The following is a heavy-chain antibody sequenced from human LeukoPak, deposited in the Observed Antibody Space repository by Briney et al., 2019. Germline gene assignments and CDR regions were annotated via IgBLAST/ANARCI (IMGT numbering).Heavy chain of an antibody. CDR2: IYYSGST. Sequence: SETLSLTCTVSGGSISSSGYYWGWIRQPPGKGLEWIGSIYYSGSTYYNPSLKSRVTISVDTSKNQFSLKLNSATAADTAVYYCARLDFYGDYRGDCWGQGTLVTVSS. CDR1: GGSISSSGYY. D-gene: IGHD4-17*01. CDR3: ARLDFYGDYRGDC. J-gene: IGHJ4*02. V-gene: IGHV4-39*01.